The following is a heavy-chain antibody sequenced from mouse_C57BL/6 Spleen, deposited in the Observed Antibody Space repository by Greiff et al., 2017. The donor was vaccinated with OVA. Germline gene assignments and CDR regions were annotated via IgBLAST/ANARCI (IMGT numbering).Heavy chain of an antibody. CDR2: ISGGGGNT. CDR1: GFTFSSYT. Sequence: EVKLMESGGGLVKPGGSLKLSCAASGFTFSSYTMSWVRQTPEKRLEWVATISGGGGNTYYPDSVKGRFTISRDNAKNTLYLQMSSLRSEDTALYYCARKGYCDVWGTGTTVTVSS. J-gene: IGHJ1*03. CDR3: ARKGYCDV. V-gene: IGHV5-9*01.